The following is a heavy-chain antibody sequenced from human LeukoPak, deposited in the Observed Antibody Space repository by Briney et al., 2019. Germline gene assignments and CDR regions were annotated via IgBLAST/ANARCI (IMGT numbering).Heavy chain of an antibody. J-gene: IGHJ5*02. Sequence: GGSLRLSCAASGVTFSHYAMSWVRQAPGTGLEWGGSLFDSGDATYYADAVKGRLTISRDNSNSTLYLHISGLRDEDTAVYCARVYSHNSGGWLDPWGQGTLVTVSS. V-gene: IGHV3-23*01. CDR1: GVTFSHYA. CDR3: RVYSHNSGGWLDP. D-gene: IGHD5-12*01. CDR2: LFDSGDAT.